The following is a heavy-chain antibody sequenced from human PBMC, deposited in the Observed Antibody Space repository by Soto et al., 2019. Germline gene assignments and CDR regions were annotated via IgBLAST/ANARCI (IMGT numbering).Heavy chain of an antibody. Sequence: NPSETLSLTCTVSGGSISSSSYYWGWIRQPPGKGLEWIGSIYYSGSTYYNPSLKSRVTISVDTSKNQFSLKLSSVTAADTAVYYCARTFGYSYGYSDFDYWGQGTLVTVSS. J-gene: IGHJ4*02. V-gene: IGHV4-39*01. CDR1: GGSISSSSYY. D-gene: IGHD5-18*01. CDR3: ARTFGYSYGYSDFDY. CDR2: IYYSGST.